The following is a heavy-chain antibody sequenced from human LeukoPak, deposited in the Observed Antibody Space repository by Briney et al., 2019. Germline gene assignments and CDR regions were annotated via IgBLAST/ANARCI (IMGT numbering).Heavy chain of an antibody. CDR2: IYYTGST. CDR3: ARSGKSAYILDY. Sequence: SETLSLTCSVSGGSISSYYWSWIRQPPGKGLEWIGYIYYTGSTNYNPSLKSRVTISVDTSKNQFSLKLSSVTAADTAVYYCARSGKSAYILDYWGQGTLVTVSS. CDR1: GGSISSYY. D-gene: IGHD3-16*01. J-gene: IGHJ4*02. V-gene: IGHV4-59*01.